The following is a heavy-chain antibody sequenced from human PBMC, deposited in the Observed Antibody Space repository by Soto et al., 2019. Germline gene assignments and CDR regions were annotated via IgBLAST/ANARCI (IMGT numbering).Heavy chain of an antibody. Sequence: GVLRLSCAASGFSFSVYTINWVRQAPGKGLEWVSSISGSPTYIFYADSVKGRFTISRDDAKNSLYLEMNSLRAEDTAVYYCANWGKSGSDFWGQGTLVTVSS. CDR3: ANWGKSGSDF. D-gene: IGHD1-26*01. J-gene: IGHJ4*02. V-gene: IGHV3-21*04. CDR1: GFSFSVYT. CDR2: ISGSPTYI.